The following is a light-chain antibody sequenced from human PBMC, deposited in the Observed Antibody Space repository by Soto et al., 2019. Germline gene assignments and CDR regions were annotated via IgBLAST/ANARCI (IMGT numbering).Light chain of an antibody. Sequence: DIQMTQSPSSLSASVGARVTITCRASQSISSYLNWYQQKPGKAPKLLIYAASSLQSGVPSRFSGSGSGTDFTLTISCLHPEDFVVYYCQQSYSTPYTFGQGAKLEIK. J-gene: IGKJ2*01. CDR2: AAS. V-gene: IGKV1-39*01. CDR1: QSISSY. CDR3: QQSYSTPYT.